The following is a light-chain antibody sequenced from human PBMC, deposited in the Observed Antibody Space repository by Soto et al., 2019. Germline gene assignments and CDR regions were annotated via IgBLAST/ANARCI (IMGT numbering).Light chain of an antibody. CDR2: SND. J-gene: IGLJ1*01. CDR1: SSNIGINV. Sequence: QSVLTQPPSASGTPGQRVTISCSGSSSNIGINVLSWYQQLPGAAPKLLIYSNDQRPSGVPDRFSGSKSGTSASLAISGLQSDDEADYYCAAWEDSLNGYAFGPGTKLTVL. V-gene: IGLV1-44*01. CDR3: AAWEDSLNGYA.